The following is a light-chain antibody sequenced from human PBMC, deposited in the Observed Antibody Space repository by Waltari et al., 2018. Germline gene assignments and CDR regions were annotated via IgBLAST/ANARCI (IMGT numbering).Light chain of an antibody. J-gene: IGLJ1*01. Sequence: QSALTQPASVSGSPGQAMTISCTGTSTNVGGSNLVSWYRQYPGKAPELMIFGVSERPSGISNRLSGSKSGNTATLTISGLQAEDEADYYCLSYSGRSDYVFGTGTRV. CDR1: STNVGGSNL. V-gene: IGLV2-23*02. CDR2: GVS. CDR3: LSYSGRSDYV.